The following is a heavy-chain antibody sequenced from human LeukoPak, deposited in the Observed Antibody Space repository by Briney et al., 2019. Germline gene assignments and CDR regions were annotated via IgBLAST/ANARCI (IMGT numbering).Heavy chain of an antibody. V-gene: IGHV3-23*01. CDR2: ISASGVST. J-gene: IGHJ6*04. Sequence: GGSLRLSCAASGFTFSSYAMCWVRQAPGKGLEWVSVISASGVSTYYADSVKGRFTISRDNSKNTLYLRMNSLRAEDTAVYYCAKKYCSSSGCPYGMDVWGKGTTVTVSS. CDR1: GFTFSSYA. CDR3: AKKYCSSSGCPYGMDV. D-gene: IGHD2-2*01.